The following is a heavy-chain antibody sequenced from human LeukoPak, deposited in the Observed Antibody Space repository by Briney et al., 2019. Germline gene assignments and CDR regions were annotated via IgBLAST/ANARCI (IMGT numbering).Heavy chain of an antibody. Sequence: GESLKISCKASGYTFTNYWIGWVRQMPGKGLEWMGIISPGDSDTRYSPSFQGQVTMSADKSISTAYLQWSSLKASDTAMYYCARRQSGYDYWGQGTLVTVSS. J-gene: IGHJ4*02. CDR3: ARRQSGYDY. CDR1: GYTFTNYW. CDR2: ISPGDSDT. V-gene: IGHV5-51*01. D-gene: IGHD3-3*01.